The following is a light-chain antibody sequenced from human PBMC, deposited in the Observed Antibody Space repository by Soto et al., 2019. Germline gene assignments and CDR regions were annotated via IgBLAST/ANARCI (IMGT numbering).Light chain of an antibody. CDR1: AANIGTRT. J-gene: IGLJ2*01. V-gene: IGLV1-44*01. Sequence: QSVLTQPPSASGAPGQRVTITCSGSAANIGTRTVNWFQQLPGAAPRLLIYNNNQRPSGVPDRFSASKSGTSASLAISGLQSDDESYFYCAAWDVSMSGVVFGGGTKLTVL. CDR2: NNN. CDR3: AAWDVSMSGVV.